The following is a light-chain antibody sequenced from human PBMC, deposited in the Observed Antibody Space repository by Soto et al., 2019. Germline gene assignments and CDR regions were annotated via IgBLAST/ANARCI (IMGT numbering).Light chain of an antibody. CDR3: MNGTLWPRT. V-gene: IGKV2-30*01. CDR2: KVS. Sequence: DVVMTQSPLSLPVTLGQPASISCRSSQSLVYSDGNTYLNWFQHRPGQSPRRLLYKVSNRDSGVPDRFNGSGSGTDFTPKISRLKAEDVAVYYRMNGTLWPRTFGPGTQVHIK. CDR1: QSLVYSDGNTY. J-gene: IGKJ3*01.